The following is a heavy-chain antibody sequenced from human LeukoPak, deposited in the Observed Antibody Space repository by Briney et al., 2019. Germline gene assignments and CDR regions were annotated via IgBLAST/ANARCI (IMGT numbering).Heavy chain of an antibody. V-gene: IGHV3-21*01. CDR3: AREYKDYDYVWGSYRADAFDI. CDR2: ISSSSSYI. CDR1: GFTFSSYS. J-gene: IGHJ3*02. Sequence: PGGSLRLSCAASGFTFSSYSMNWVRQAPGKGLEWVSSISSSSSYIYYADSVKGRFTISRDNAKNSLYLQMNSLRAEDTAMYYCAREYKDYDYVWGSYRADAFDIWGQGTMVTVSS. D-gene: IGHD3-16*02.